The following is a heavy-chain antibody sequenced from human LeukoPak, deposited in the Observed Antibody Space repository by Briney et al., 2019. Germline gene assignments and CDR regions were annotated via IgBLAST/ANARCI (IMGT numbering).Heavy chain of an antibody. J-gene: IGHJ3*02. Sequence: ASVKVSCKASGYTFTSHDINWVRQAAGQGLEWMGWMNPNSGNSGYAQKFQGRVTITRNTSISTAYMELSSLRSEDTAVYYCAREYCSSTSCLWAFDIWGQGTMVTVSS. V-gene: IGHV1-8*01. CDR3: AREYCSSTSCLWAFDI. D-gene: IGHD2-2*01. CDR2: MNPNSGNS. CDR1: GYTFTSHD.